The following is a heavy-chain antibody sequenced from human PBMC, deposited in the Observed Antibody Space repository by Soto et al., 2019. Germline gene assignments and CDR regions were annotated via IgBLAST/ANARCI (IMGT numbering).Heavy chain of an antibody. Sequence: EVQLLESGGGLVQPGRSLRLSCAASGFTFSSYAMNWVRQAPGKGLGWVSAMSGTGGSTYYADSVKGRFTISRDNSKNTQYLQMNSLRVEDTAVFYCAKDGFSSGWSPSYFDYWGQGTLVTVSS. J-gene: IGHJ4*02. CDR1: GFTFSSYA. CDR3: AKDGFSSGWSPSYFDY. D-gene: IGHD6-19*01. V-gene: IGHV3-23*01. CDR2: MSGTGGST.